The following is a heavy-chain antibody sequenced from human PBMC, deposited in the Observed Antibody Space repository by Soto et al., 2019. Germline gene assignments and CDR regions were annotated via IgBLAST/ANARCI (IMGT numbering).Heavy chain of an antibody. Sequence: GGSLRLSCAASGFTFNADGMDWVRQAPGKGLEWVAVIWSDGYNKYYGDSVKGRFTISRDNSKNTVYLQMNSLRADDTAIYYCARVTLKAGNWFDPWGQGTLVTVSS. CDR1: GFTFNADG. CDR2: IWSDGYNK. CDR3: ARVTLKAGNWFDP. V-gene: IGHV3-33*01. J-gene: IGHJ5*02.